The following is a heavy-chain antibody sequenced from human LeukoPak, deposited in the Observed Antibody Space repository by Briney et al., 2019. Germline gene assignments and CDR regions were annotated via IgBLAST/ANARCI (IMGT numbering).Heavy chain of an antibody. CDR1: GFTFSSYS. CDR3: AKERVQTYYDFWSGYSTYFDY. Sequence: GGSLRLSCAASGFTFSSYSMNWVRQAPGKGLEWVSAISGSGGSTYYADSVKGRFTISRDNSKNTLYLQMNSLRAEDTAVYYCAKERVQTYYDFWSGYSTYFDYWGQGTLVTVSS. J-gene: IGHJ4*02. CDR2: ISGSGGST. V-gene: IGHV3-23*01. D-gene: IGHD3-3*01.